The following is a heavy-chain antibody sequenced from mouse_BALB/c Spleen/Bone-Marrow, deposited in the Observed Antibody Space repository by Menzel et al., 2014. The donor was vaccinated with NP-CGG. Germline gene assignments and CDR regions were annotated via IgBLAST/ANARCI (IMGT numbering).Heavy chain of an antibody. CDR2: INSNGGST. CDR3: ARLGNDDAMDY. V-gene: IGHV5-6-2*01. CDR1: GFTFXSYH. Sequence: DVMLVESGGGLVKLGGSLKLSCAASGFTFXSYHMSWVRQTPEKRLELVAAINSNGGSTCYPDTVKGRFTISRDNAKNTLYLQMSSLKSEDTALYYCARLGNDDAMDYWGQGTSVTVSS. D-gene: IGHD2-12*01. J-gene: IGHJ4*01.